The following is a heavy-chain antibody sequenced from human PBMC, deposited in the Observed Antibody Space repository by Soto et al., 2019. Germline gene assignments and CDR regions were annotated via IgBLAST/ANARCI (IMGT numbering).Heavy chain of an antibody. CDR2: IYYSGST. V-gene: IGHV4-59*01. J-gene: IGHJ4*02. CDR3: ATMVCGPVLTFDY. D-gene: IGHD2-8*01. CDR1: GGSISSYY. Sequence: QVQLQESGPGLVKPSETLSLTCTVSGGSISSYYWSWIRQPPGKGLEWIAYIYYSGSTIYNPSLDSRVTMSVDTSKNQFSLKLTSVTAADTPVYYCATMVCGPVLTFDYWGQGTLVTVSS.